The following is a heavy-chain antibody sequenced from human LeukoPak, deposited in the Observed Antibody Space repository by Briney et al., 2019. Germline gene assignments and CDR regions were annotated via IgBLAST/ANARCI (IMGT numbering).Heavy chain of an antibody. D-gene: IGHD5-18*01. CDR1: GYSITTGYY. CDR3: ARFAIQLWPDY. Sequence: PSETLSLTCTVSGYSITTGYYWGWIRQPPGKGLEWIGNIYHSGSTYYNPSLKSRVTISVDTSKNQFSLKLSSVTAADTAVYYCARFAIQLWPDYWGQGTLVTVSS. V-gene: IGHV4-38-2*02. CDR2: IYHSGST. J-gene: IGHJ4*02.